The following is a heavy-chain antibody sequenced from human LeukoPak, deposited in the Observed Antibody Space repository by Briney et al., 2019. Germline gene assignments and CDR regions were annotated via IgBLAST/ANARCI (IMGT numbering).Heavy chain of an antibody. D-gene: IGHD2-21*02. CDR2: ISAAGDT. V-gene: IGHV3-13*01. J-gene: IGHJ4*02. CDR1: GFTFSSYD. CDR3: VALGDRIY. Sequence: GGSLRPSCAASGFTFSSYDMHWVRQATGKGLEWVSAISAAGDTYYLDSVNGRFTISRENAKNSLYLQMNSLRAGDTAVYYCVALGDRIYWGQGTLVTVSS.